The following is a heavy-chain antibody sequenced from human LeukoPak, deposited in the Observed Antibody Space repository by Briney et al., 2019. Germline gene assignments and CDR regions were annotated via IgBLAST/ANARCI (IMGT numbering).Heavy chain of an antibody. D-gene: IGHD3-9*01. CDR3: ALLRYFDWSYGMDV. J-gene: IGHJ6*02. V-gene: IGHV3-53*04. CDR2: IYSGGST. CDR1: GFTVSSNY. Sequence: GGSLRLSCAASGFTVSSNYMSWVRQAPGKGLEWVSVIYSGGSTYYADSVKGRFTISRHNSKSTLYLQMNSLRAEDTAVYYCALLRYFDWSYGMDVWGQGTTVTVSS.